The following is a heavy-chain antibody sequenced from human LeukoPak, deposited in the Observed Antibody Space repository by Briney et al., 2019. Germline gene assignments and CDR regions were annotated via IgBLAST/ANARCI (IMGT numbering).Heavy chain of an antibody. D-gene: IGHD3-3*01. V-gene: IGHV3-15*01. CDR2: IKSKTDGGTT. Sequence: GGSLRLSCAASGFTFSNAWMSWVRQAPGKGLEWVGRIKSKTDGGTTDYAAPVKGRFTISRDDSKNTLYLQMNSLKTEDTAVYYCTTSTSHYDFWSGYPDDYWGQGALVTVSS. CDR3: TTSTSHYDFWSGYPDDY. J-gene: IGHJ4*02. CDR1: GFTFSNAW.